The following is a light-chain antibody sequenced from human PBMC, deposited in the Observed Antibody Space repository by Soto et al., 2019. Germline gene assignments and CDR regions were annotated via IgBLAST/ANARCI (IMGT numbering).Light chain of an antibody. CDR3: QQYGSSPPYT. V-gene: IGKV3-20*01. CDR1: QSVSNKY. Sequence: EGVLTQSPGTLSLSPGERATLSCRASQSVSNKYLAWYQQKPGQAPRLLIFGSSDRATGIPDRFSGSGSGTDFTLTISRLEPEDFAVYYCQQYGSSPPYTFGQGTKLEIK. CDR2: GSS. J-gene: IGKJ2*01.